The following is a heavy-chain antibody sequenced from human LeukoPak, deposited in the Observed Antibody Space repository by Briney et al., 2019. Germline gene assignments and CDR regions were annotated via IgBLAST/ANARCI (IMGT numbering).Heavy chain of an antibody. Sequence: ASVKVSCKAPGSTFTNVVISWVRQGPGQGLEWMGGISASNGNTNYAQKLQGRVTMTTDTSTSTAYMELRSLRSDDTAVYYCAGGSSGWPFDYWGQGTLVTVSS. CDR3: AGGSSGWPFDY. CDR2: ISASNGNT. V-gene: IGHV1-18*01. CDR1: GSTFTNVV. D-gene: IGHD6-19*01. J-gene: IGHJ4*02.